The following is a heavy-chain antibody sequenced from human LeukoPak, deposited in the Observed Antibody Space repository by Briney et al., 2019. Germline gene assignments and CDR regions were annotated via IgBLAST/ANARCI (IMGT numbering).Heavy chain of an antibody. Sequence: SGPRLVNPTQTLTLTCTFSGFSLTSSGEDVGWIRQPPGQALERLALIYWNTDKRYSPSLKSRLTITEDTSKNHVVLTMTNMDPVDTATYYCAHRYCSSTSCYTGGFDYWGQGTLVTVSS. D-gene: IGHD2-2*02. J-gene: IGHJ4*02. CDR1: GFSLTSSGED. CDR3: AHRYCSSTSCYTGGFDY. CDR2: IYWNTDK. V-gene: IGHV2-5*01.